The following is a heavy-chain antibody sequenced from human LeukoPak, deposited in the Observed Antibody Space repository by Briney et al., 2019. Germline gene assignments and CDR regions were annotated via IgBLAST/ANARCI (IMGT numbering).Heavy chain of an antibody. J-gene: IGHJ4*02. V-gene: IGHV1-69*04. CDR3: VRETRDGYNR. CDR1: GGTFSSYA. CDR2: IIPIFGIA. Sequence: ASVKVSCKASGGTFSSYAISWVRQAPGQGLEWMGRIIPIFGIANYAQKFQGRVTITADKSTSTAYMELSSLRSEDTAVYYCVRETRDGYNRWGQGTLVTVSS. D-gene: IGHD5-24*01.